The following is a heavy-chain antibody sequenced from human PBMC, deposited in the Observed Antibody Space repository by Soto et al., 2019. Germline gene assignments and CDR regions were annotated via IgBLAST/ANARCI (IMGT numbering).Heavy chain of an antibody. J-gene: IGHJ1*01. Sequence: QVHQRESGPGLVKPWDTLSLTGTVAGAHISDFSWSWIRQPAGKAREWIGRVTVNGNTQYNPSFRSGITLSMDTSRNQFSLNLQYATAAETALYYCARESRDNWTYEAHWGQGTLVTVSS. CDR1: GAHISDFS. CDR3: ARESRDNWTYEAH. CDR2: VTVNGNT. D-gene: IGHD1-7*01. V-gene: IGHV4-4*07.